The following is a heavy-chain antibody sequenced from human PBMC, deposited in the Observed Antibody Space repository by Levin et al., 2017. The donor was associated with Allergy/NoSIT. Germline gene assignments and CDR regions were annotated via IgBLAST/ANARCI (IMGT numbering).Heavy chain of an antibody. CDR1: GYTFTSHD. Sequence: GASVKVSCKASGYTFTSHDINWVRQATGQGLEWMGWMNPNSGNTGYAQKFQGRVTMTRNTSISTAYMELSSLRSEDTAVYYCGRGGRCSSTGCYRSCDYWGQGTLVTVSS. D-gene: IGHD2-2*01. V-gene: IGHV1-8*01. J-gene: IGHJ4*02. CDR2: MNPNSGNT. CDR3: GRGGRCSSTGCYRSCDY.